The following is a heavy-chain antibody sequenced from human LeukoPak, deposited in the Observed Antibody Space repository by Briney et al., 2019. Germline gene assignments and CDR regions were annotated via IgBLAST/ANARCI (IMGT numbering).Heavy chain of an antibody. V-gene: IGHV4-34*01. CDR3: ARDLGYSASSERFDWFDP. CDR2: INHSGST. D-gene: IGHD5-24*01. J-gene: IGHJ5*02. CDR1: GGSFSVYY. Sequence: SETLSLTCAVYGGSFSVYYWTWIRQPPGKGLEWIGEINHSGSTNYNPSLKSRVTISVDTSKNQFSLKLSSVTAADTAVYYCARDLGYSASSERFDWFDPWGQGTLVTVSS.